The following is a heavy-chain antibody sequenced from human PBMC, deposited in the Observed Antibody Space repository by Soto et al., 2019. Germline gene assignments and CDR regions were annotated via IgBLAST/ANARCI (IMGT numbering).Heavy chain of an antibody. Sequence: PSETLSLTCTVSGGSISSGGYYWSWIRQHPGKGLEWIGYIYYSGSTYYNPSPKSRVTISVDTSKNQFSLKLSSVTAADTAVYYCARDRPDYGNKWYFELWGRGTLVTVSS. D-gene: IGHD4-4*01. CDR2: IYYSGST. CDR3: ARDRPDYGNKWYFEL. CDR1: GGSISSGGYY. V-gene: IGHV4-31*03. J-gene: IGHJ2*01.